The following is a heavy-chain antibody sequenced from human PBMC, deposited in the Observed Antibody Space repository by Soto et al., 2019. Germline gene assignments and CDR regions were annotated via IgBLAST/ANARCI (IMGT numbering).Heavy chain of an antibody. CDR1: GYTFTSYY. D-gene: IGHD6-6*01. CDR3: ARDIAARPILSYYYYGMDV. CDR2: INPSGGST. J-gene: IGHJ6*02. V-gene: IGHV1-46*01. Sequence: ASVKVSCKASGYTFTSYYMHWVRQAPGQGLEWMGIINPSGGSTSYAQKFQGRVTMTRDTSTSTVYMELSSLGSEDTAVYYCARDIAARPILSYYYYGMDVWGQGTTVTVSS.